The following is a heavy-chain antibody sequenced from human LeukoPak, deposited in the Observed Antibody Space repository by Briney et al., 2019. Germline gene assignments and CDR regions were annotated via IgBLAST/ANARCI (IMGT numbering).Heavy chain of an antibody. J-gene: IGHJ4*02. Sequence: KSSETLSLTCTVSGGSISSSSYYWGWIRQPRGRGLEWIGTIYYSGSTYYNPSLKSRVTISVDTSKKQFSLKLSSVTAADTAVYYCARRGVGPTRLYYFDYWGQGTLVTVSS. D-gene: IGHD1-26*01. CDR3: ARRGVGPTRLYYFDY. CDR2: IYYSGST. CDR1: GGSISSSSYY. V-gene: IGHV4-39*01.